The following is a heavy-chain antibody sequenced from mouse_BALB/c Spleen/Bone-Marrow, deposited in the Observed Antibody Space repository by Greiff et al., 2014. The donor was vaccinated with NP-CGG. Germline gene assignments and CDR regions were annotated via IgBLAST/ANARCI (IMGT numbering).Heavy chain of an antibody. D-gene: IGHD4-1*01. J-gene: IGHJ2*01. V-gene: IGHV1S81*02. CDR1: GYTFTTYY. CDR3: TRGRTWDFDY. CDR2: IIPNNGGT. Sequence: QVQLQQSGAELVKPGTSVKLSCKASGYTFTTYYMYWVKQRPGQGLEWIGEIIPNNGGTNFKEKFKSKATLTVDKSSSTAYMQLSSLTSEDSAVYYCTRGRTWDFDYWGQGTTLTVSS.